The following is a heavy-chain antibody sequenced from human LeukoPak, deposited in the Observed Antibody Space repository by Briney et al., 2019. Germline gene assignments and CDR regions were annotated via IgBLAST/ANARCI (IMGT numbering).Heavy chain of an antibody. CDR2: IYPRDGST. V-gene: IGHV1-46*01. D-gene: IGHD3-10*01. CDR1: GYTFTSNY. Sequence: ASVKVSFKASGYTFTSNYIHWVRQAPGQGLEWMGLIYPRDGSTSYAQKFQGRVTVTRDTSTSTVHMELSGLRSEDTAVYYCASGPYGSGSYSFDYWGQGTLVTVSS. CDR3: ASGPYGSGSYSFDY. J-gene: IGHJ4*02.